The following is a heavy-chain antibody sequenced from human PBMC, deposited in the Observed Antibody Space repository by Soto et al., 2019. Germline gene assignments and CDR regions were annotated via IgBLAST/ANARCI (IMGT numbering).Heavy chain of an antibody. Sequence: QLQLQESGPGLVKPSETLSLTCTVSGGSISSSSYYWGWIRQPPGKGLEWIGSIYYSGYTYYNPXLKRRVTISVDXSXNXXSLKLSSVTAADTAVYYCARHNGPLYVGYYYDMDVWGQGTTVTVSS. V-gene: IGHV4-39*01. J-gene: IGHJ6*02. CDR1: GGSISSSSYY. CDR2: IYYSGYT. CDR3: ARHNGPLYVGYYYDMDV. D-gene: IGHD3-16*01.